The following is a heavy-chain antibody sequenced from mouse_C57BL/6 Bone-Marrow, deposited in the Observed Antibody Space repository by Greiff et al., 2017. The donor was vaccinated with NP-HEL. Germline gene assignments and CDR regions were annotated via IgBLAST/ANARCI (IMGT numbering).Heavy chain of an antibody. Sequence: EVQVVESGGGLVKPGGSLKLSCAASGFTFSSYTMSWVRQTPEKRLEWVATISGGGGNTYYPDSVKGRFTISRDNAKNTLYLQMSSLRSEDTALYYCASHYYYGSSSYFDVWGTGTTVTVSS. CDR3: ASHYYYGSSSYFDV. V-gene: IGHV5-9*01. J-gene: IGHJ1*03. CDR1: GFTFSSYT. D-gene: IGHD1-1*01. CDR2: ISGGGGNT.